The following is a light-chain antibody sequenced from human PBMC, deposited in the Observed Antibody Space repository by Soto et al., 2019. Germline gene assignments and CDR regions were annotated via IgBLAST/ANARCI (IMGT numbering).Light chain of an antibody. Sequence: VQMTQSPPSLSASVGDRVTITCRASQTISDYLHWYQQKPGKAPTLLIYGSSSLQTGVPPRFSGSGSGTEFTLTISSLQPEDFGTYYCQQTYDSLVSFGGGTKVDI. V-gene: IGKV1-39*01. CDR1: QTISDY. J-gene: IGKJ4*01. CDR3: QQTYDSLVS. CDR2: GSS.